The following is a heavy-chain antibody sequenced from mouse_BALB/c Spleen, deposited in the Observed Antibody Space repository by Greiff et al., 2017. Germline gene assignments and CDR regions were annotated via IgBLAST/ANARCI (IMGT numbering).Heavy chain of an antibody. V-gene: IGHV4-1*02. CDR1: GFDFSRYW. CDR3: ARRGGNYPYFDV. J-gene: IGHJ1*01. D-gene: IGHD2-1*01. Sequence: EVKLMESGGGLVQPGGSLKLSCAASGFDFSRYWMSWVRQAPGKGLEWIGEINPDSSTINYTPSLKDKFIISRDNAKNTLYLQMSKVRSEDTALYYCARRGGNYPYFDVWGAGTTVTVSS. CDR2: INPDSSTI.